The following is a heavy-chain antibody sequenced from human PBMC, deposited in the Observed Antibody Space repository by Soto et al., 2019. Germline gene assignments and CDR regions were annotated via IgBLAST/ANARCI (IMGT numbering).Heavy chain of an antibody. CDR2: VYHSGST. D-gene: IGHD3-16*01. CDR3: ARRYGGNFDY. V-gene: IGHV4-4*02. CDR1: GVSISSDNW. J-gene: IGHJ4*02. Sequence: SETLSLTCAVSGVSISSDNWWMWVRQSPGKGLEWIGEVYHSGSTNYNPSLKSRVTMSVDKSKNQFSLKLRSVTAADTAVYYCARRYGGNFDYWGQGTLVTVSS.